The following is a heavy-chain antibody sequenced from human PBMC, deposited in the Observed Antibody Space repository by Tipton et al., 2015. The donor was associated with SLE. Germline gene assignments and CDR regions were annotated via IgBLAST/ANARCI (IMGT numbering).Heavy chain of an antibody. Sequence: VQLVQSGAEVKKPGESLKISCKGSGYSFTSYRIVWVRQMPGKGLEWMGIIYPGDSDTRYSPTFQGQVTISADKSISTAYLHWSSLQASDTAMYYCARRSAVFWNDYGGQGTLVTVSS. CDR1: GYSFTSYR. V-gene: IGHV5-51*03. CDR3: ARRSAVFWNDY. D-gene: IGHD3-3*01. J-gene: IGHJ4*02. CDR2: IYPGDSDT.